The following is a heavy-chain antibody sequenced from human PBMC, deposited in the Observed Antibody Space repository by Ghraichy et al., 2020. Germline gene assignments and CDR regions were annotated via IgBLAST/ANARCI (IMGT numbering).Heavy chain of an antibody. Sequence: GGSLRLSCAASGFTVSSNYMSWVRQAPGKGLEWVSVIYSGGSTYYADSVKGRFTISRDNSKNTLYLQMNSLRAEDTAVYYCARDGYCSSTGCSRGWFDPWGQGTLVTVSS. J-gene: IGHJ5*02. V-gene: IGHV3-53*01. D-gene: IGHD2-2*03. CDR2: IYSGGST. CDR1: GFTVSSNY. CDR3: ARDGYCSSTGCSRGWFDP.